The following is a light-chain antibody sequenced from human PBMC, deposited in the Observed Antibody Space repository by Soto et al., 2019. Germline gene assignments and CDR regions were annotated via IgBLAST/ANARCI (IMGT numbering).Light chain of an antibody. J-gene: IGKJ4*01. Sequence: DIQMTQSPSSLSASVGDRVTITCQASQGISSYLAWYQQKPGNAPKPLIYSASTLQSGVPSRFSGSGSGTGFTLTISNLQPEDFATYYCQQLNSFPFTFGGGTKVDIK. CDR2: SAS. CDR1: QGISSY. V-gene: IGKV1-9*01. CDR3: QQLNSFPFT.